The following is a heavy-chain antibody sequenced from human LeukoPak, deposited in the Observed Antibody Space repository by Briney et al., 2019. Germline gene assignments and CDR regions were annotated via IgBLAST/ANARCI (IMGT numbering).Heavy chain of an antibody. J-gene: IGHJ4*02. CDR1: GFTFDDYT. Sequence: GGSLRLSRAASGFTFDDYTMHWVRQAPGKGLEWVSLITWDGATSDYAVSVKGRFTISRDNSKNSLYLQMDSLKTADTAFYYCSKDRDSTGYFHYFDSWGRGTLVTVSS. D-gene: IGHD3-22*01. CDR3: SKDRDSTGYFHYFDS. V-gene: IGHV3-43*01. CDR2: ITWDGATS.